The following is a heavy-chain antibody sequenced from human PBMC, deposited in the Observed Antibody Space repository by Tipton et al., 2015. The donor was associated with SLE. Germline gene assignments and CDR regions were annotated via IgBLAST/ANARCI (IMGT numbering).Heavy chain of an antibody. V-gene: IGHV3-30*02. D-gene: IGHD6-13*01. CDR2: IRYDGSNK. J-gene: IGHJ4*02. Sequence: SLRLSCAASGFTFSSYAMSWVRQAPGKGLEWVAFIRYDGSNKYYADSVKGRFTISRDNSKNTLYLQMNSLRAEDTAVYYCAKEPYSSSWLFDYWGQGTLVTVSS. CDR3: AKEPYSSSWLFDY. CDR1: GFTFSSYA.